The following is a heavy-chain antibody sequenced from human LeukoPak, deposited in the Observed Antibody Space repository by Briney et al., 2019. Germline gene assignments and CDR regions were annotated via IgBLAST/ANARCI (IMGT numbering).Heavy chain of an antibody. CDR2: IIPIFGTA. CDR1: GGTFSSYA. D-gene: IGHD3-10*01. V-gene: IGHV1-69*06. CDR3: ARDDYGSGSSIPYNWFDP. J-gene: IGHJ5*02. Sequence: SVKVSCKASGGTFSSYAISWVRQAPGQGLEWMGGIIPIFGTANYAQKFQSRVTITADKSTSTAYMELSSLRSEDTAVYYCARDDYGSGSSIPYNWFDPWGQGTLVTVSS.